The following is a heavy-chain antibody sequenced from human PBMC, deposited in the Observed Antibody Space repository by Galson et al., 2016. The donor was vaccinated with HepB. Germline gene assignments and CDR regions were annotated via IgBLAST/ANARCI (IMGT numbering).Heavy chain of an antibody. CDR1: GGSISNYY. J-gene: IGHJ4*02. CDR2: IYYSEYT. V-gene: IGHV4-59*01. CDR3: ARERYCTSSSCSGVEY. Sequence: ETLSLTCTVSGGSISNYYWSWIRQPPGKGLEWVGYIYYSEYTTYNPSLKSRVTISADTSKNQFSLNLSSVTAADTAVYYCARERYCTSSSCSGVEYWGQGTLVAVSS. D-gene: IGHD2-2*01.